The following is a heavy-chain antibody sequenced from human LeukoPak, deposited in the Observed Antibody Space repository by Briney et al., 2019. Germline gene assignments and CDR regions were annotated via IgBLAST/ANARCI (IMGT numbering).Heavy chain of an antibody. V-gene: IGHV3-30*18. CDR2: ISYDGSDK. J-gene: IGHJ3*02. CDR3: AKGDYSSGLDVFDI. Sequence: GTSLRLSCAASGFTFTSYGMHWVRQAPGKGLQWVAVISYDGSDKYYADSVTGRFTISRDNSKNALYLQMNSLRPEDTTVYYCAKGDYSSGLDVFDIWGQGTTVTGSS. D-gene: IGHD6-19*01. CDR1: GFTFTSYG.